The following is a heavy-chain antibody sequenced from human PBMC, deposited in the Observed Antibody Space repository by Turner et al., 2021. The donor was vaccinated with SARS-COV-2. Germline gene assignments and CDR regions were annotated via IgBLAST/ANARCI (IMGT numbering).Heavy chain of an antibody. D-gene: IGHD6-25*01. J-gene: IGHJ6*02. V-gene: IGHV1-69*18. Sequence: KLVQSGTEVKKPGSSVSVSCQASGCTLSRNAFSWLRQAPGQGREWLGIITPMSGSSVYAQRFEDRRTINADESTRTVYMELSSLRSDDTAVYFCSRDHIRGYSGPDYLEMDVWGQGTTVSVSS. CDR2: ITPMSGSS. CDR3: SRDHIRGYSGPDYLEMDV. CDR1: GCTLSRNA.